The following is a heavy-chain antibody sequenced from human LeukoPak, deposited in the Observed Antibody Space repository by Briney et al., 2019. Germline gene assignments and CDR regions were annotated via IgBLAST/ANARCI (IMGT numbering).Heavy chain of an antibody. D-gene: IGHD2-2*01. V-gene: IGHV5-51*01. CDR3: ARRQGCSSTSCPPDY. Sequence: GESLKISCKGSGYSFTSYWIVWVRQMPGRGLEWMGIIYPGDSDTRYSPSFQGQVTISADKSISTAYLQWNSLKASDTAMYYCARRQGCSSTSCPPDYWGQGTLVTVSS. CDR2: IYPGDSDT. CDR1: GYSFTSYW. J-gene: IGHJ4*02.